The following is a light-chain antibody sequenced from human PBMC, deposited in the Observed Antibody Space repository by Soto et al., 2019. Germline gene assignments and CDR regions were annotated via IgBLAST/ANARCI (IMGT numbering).Light chain of an antibody. CDR2: EGS. CDR1: SSDVGSYNL. CDR3: CSYAGSSTYV. J-gene: IGLJ1*01. Sequence: LTQPASVSGSPGQSITISGTGTSSDVGSYNLVSWYQQHPGKAPKLMIYEGSKRPSGVSNRFSGSKSGNTASLTISGLQAEDEADYYCCSYAGSSTYVFGTGTKVTVL. V-gene: IGLV2-23*01.